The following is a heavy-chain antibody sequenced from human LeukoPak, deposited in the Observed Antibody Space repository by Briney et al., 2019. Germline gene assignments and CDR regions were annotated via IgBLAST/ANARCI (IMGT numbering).Heavy chain of an antibody. J-gene: IGHJ6*03. CDR3: ARVLSGRGSLYSYYYYMDV. D-gene: IGHD3-10*01. CDR1: GFTFSSYW. V-gene: IGHV3-7*03. Sequence: GGSLRLSCAASGFTFSSYWMSWVRQAPGKGLEWVANIKQDGSEKYYVDSVKGRFTISRDNAKNSLYLQMNSLRTEDTAVYYCARVLSGRGSLYSYYYYMDVWGKGTTVTISS. CDR2: IKQDGSEK.